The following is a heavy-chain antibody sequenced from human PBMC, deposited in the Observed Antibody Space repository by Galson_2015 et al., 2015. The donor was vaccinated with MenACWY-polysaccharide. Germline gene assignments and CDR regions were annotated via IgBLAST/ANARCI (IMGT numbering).Heavy chain of an antibody. V-gene: IGHV1-2*02. J-gene: IGHJ4*02. CDR2: IHPKSGGT. Sequence: SVKVSCKASGYSFNDNYIHWVRQAPGQGLEWMGWIHPKSGGTQYAQKFRGRVTMTRDTSISTSYTELSRLRPDDTAVYYCATPGGRDYWGQGTLVTVSS. CDR1: GYSFNDNY. CDR3: ATPGGRDY. D-gene: IGHD4-23*01.